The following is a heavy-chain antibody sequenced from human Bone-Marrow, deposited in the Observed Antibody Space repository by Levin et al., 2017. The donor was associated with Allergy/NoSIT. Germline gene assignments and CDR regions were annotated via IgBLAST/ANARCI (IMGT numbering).Heavy chain of an antibody. D-gene: IGHD3-9*01. J-gene: IGHJ5*02. CDR1: GDSISSGGYS. CDR3: VRGLAGNWFDP. V-gene: IGHV4-30-2*01. Sequence: SETLSLTCTVSGDSISSGGYSWTWIRQPPGKGLEWIGYIYHAANTYCNPSLKSRVTMSVDGSQNQFSLRLSSVTAADTALYFCVRGLAGNWFDPWGPGTLVTVSS. CDR2: IYHAANT.